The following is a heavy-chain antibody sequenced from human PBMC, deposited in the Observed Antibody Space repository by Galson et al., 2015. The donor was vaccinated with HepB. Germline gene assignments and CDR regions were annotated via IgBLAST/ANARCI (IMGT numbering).Heavy chain of an antibody. CDR1: GFTFNSYV. D-gene: IGHD5-24*01. CDR2: ISGSGGST. V-gene: IGHV3-23*01. Sequence: SLRLSCSASGFTFNSYVMSWVRQAPGKGLEWVSDISGSGGSTYYADSVKGRFTISRDNSRNTLYLQINSLRAEDTAVYYCAKDRAQGDGYIDFDYWGQGTLVTVSS. J-gene: IGHJ4*02. CDR3: AKDRAQGDGYIDFDY.